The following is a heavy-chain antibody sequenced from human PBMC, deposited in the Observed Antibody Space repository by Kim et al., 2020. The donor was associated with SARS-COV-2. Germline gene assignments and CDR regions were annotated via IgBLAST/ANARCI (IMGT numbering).Heavy chain of an antibody. Sequence: ASVKVSCKASGYTFTSYYMHWVRQAPGQGLEWMGIINPSGGSTSYAQKFQGRVTMTRDTSTSTVYMELSSLRSEDTAVYYCARDLWWLPGVGYGDYVSGMDVWGQGTTVTVSS. V-gene: IGHV1-46*01. CDR3: ARDLWWLPGVGYGDYVSGMDV. CDR2: INPSGGST. CDR1: GYTFTSYY. D-gene: IGHD4-17*01. J-gene: IGHJ6*02.